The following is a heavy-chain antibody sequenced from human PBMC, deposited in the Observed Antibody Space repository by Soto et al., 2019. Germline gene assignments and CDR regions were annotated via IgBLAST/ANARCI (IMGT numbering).Heavy chain of an antibody. CDR2: ISYDGSNK. V-gene: IGHV3-30*18. CDR1: GFTFSSYG. J-gene: IGHJ4*02. Sequence: PGGSMRLSCAAAGFTFSSYGMHWVRQATGKGLEWVAVISYDGSNKYYADSVKGRFTISRDNSKNTLYLQMNSLRAEDTAVYYCSKVRQERYFDWSPVDYWGQGTLVTVSS. CDR3: SKVRQERYFDWSPVDY. D-gene: IGHD3-9*01.